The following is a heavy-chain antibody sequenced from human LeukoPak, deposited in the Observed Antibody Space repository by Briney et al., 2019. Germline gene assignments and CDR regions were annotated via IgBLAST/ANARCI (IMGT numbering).Heavy chain of an antibody. CDR3: ARDLSGVTGYTYGRGIDY. CDR1: GFIFSDYY. CDR2: IKKDGSEK. Sequence: GGSLRLSCAASGFIFSDYYMNWIRQAPGKGLEWVANIKKDGSEKYYVDSVKGRFTISRDNAKTSLYLQMNSLRAEDTAVYYCARDLSGVTGYTYGRGIDYWGQGTLVTVSS. J-gene: IGHJ4*02. V-gene: IGHV3-7*01. D-gene: IGHD5-18*01.